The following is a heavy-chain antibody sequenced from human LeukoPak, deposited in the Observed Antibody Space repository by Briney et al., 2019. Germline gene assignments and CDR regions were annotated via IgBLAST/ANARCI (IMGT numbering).Heavy chain of an antibody. D-gene: IGHD6-13*01. V-gene: IGHV4-34*01. CDR3: ARGTIAAAGTMDY. Sequence: SETLSLTCAVYGGSFSGYYWSWIRQPPGKGLEWIGEINHSGSTNYNPSLKSRVTISVDTSQNQFSLKLSSVTAADTAVYYCARGTIAAAGTMDYWGQGTLVTVSS. CDR2: INHSGST. J-gene: IGHJ4*02. CDR1: GGSFSGYY.